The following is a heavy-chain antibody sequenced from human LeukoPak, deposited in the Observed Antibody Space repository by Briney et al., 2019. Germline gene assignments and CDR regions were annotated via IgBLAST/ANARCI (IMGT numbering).Heavy chain of an antibody. V-gene: IGHV4-34*01. D-gene: IGHD1-26*01. CDR1: GGSFSGYY. J-gene: IGHJ5*02. CDR3: ARWVGATTGPHWFDP. Sequence: PSEPLSLTCAVSGGSFSGYYWSWIRQPPGKGLEWIGEINHSGSTNYNPSLKSRVTISVDTSKNQFSLKLSSVTAADTAVYYCARWVGATTGPHWFDPWGQGTLVTVSS. CDR2: INHSGST.